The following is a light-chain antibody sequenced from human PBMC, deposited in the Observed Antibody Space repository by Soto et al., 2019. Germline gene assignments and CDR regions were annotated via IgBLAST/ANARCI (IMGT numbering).Light chain of an antibody. CDR2: SNS. J-gene: IGLJ1*01. CDR3: AAWDDSLNGFYV. CDR1: SSNIGSKT. V-gene: IGLV1-44*01. Sequence: QSVLTQPPSASGTPGQRVTISCSGSSSNIGSKTVNWYQQLPGTAPKLLIYSNSQRPSGVPDRFSGSKSGTSASLAISGLQSEDEADYYCAAWDDSLNGFYVFGTGTKLTVL.